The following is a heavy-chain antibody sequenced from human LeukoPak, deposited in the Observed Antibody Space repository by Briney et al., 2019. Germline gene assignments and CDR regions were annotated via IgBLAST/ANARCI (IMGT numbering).Heavy chain of an antibody. J-gene: IGHJ4*02. CDR2: ISGSGGST. V-gene: IGHV3-23*01. CDR3: EKESGSYSGY. D-gene: IGHD1-26*01. CDR1: GFTFSSYA. Sequence: GGSLRLSCAASGFTFSSYAMSWVRQAPGKGLEWVSSISGSGGSTYYADSVKGRFTISRDNSTNTLYLQMNSLRAEDTDVYYCEKESGSYSGYWGQGTLVTVSS.